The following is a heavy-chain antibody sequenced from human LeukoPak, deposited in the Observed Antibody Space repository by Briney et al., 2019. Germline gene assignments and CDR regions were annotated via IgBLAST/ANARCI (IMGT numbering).Heavy chain of an antibody. V-gene: IGHV4-59*08. Sequence: SETLSLTCTVSGGSISSYYWSWIRQPPGKGLEWIGCIYYSGSINYNPSLKSRVTISVDTSKNQFSLKLSSVTAADTAVYYCARVLTTVTTGHWFDPWGQGTLVTVSS. CDR2: IYYSGSI. J-gene: IGHJ5*02. D-gene: IGHD4-17*01. CDR1: GGSISSYY. CDR3: ARVLTTVTTGHWFDP.